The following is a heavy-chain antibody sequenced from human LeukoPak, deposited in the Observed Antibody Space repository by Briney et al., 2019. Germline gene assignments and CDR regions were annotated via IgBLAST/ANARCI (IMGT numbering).Heavy chain of an antibody. CDR3: ARGGIVVALYYFDY. CDR1: GGSFSGYY. CDR2: INHSGST. J-gene: IGHJ4*02. V-gene: IGHV4-34*01. D-gene: IGHD3-22*01. Sequence: TTSETLSLTCAVYGGSFSGYYWSWIRQPPGKGLEWIGEINHSGSTNYNPPLKSRVTISVDTSKNQFSLKLSSVTAADTAVYYCARGGIVVALYYFDYWGQGTLVTVSS.